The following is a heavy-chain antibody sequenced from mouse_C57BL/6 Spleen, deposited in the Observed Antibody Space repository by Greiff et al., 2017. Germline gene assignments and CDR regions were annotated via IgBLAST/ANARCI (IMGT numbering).Heavy chain of an antibody. J-gene: IGHJ4*01. CDR3: TRSHYDGYYVSAMDY. CDR2: IDPETGGT. Sequence: QVQLQQSGAELVRPGASVTLSCKASGYTFTDYEMHWVKQTPVHGLEWIGAIDPETGGTAYNQKFKGKAILTAEQSSSTAYMELRSLTSEDSAVYYCTRSHYDGYYVSAMDYWGQGTSVTVSS. V-gene: IGHV1-15*01. D-gene: IGHD2-3*01. CDR1: GYTFTDYE.